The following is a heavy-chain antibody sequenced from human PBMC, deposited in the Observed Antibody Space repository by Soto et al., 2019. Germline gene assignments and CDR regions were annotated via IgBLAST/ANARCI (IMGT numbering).Heavy chain of an antibody. Sequence: PGGSLRLSCAASGFTFSNAWMNWVRQAPGKGLEWVGRIKSKTDGGTTDYAAPVKGRFTISRDDSKNTLYLQMNSLKTEDTAVYYCTSVAPPVATITGYYYYGMDVWGQGTTVTVSS. V-gene: IGHV3-15*07. D-gene: IGHD5-12*01. CDR2: IKSKTDGGTT. CDR3: TSVAPPVATITGYYYYGMDV. J-gene: IGHJ6*02. CDR1: GFTFSNAW.